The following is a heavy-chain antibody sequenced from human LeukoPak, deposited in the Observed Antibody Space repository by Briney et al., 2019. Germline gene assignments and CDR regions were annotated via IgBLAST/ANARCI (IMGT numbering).Heavy chain of an antibody. Sequence: GGSLRLSCAASGFTFSIHSMHWVRQAPGKGLEWVAVISSDGTNKYYADSVKGRFTISRDNSQNTLSLQVNSLRAEDTAGYYCARQLYSNQYYFDYWGQGTLVTVSS. V-gene: IGHV3-30*01. D-gene: IGHD4-11*01. CDR3: ARQLYSNQYYFDY. J-gene: IGHJ4*02. CDR2: ISSDGTNK. CDR1: GFTFSIHS.